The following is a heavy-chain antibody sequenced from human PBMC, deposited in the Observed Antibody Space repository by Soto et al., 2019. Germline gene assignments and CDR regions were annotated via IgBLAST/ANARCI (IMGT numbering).Heavy chain of an antibody. CDR3: ARGVDIVVVVAATTSKPAVLRNSNWFDP. Sequence: TLSLTCAVYGGSFSGYYWSWIRQPPGKGLEWIGEINHSGSTNYNPSLKSRVTISVDTSKNQFSLKLSSVTAADTAVYYCARGVDIVVVVAATTSKPAVLRNSNWFDPWGQGTLVTV. CDR1: GGSFSGYY. J-gene: IGHJ5*02. D-gene: IGHD2-15*01. CDR2: INHSGST. V-gene: IGHV4-34*01.